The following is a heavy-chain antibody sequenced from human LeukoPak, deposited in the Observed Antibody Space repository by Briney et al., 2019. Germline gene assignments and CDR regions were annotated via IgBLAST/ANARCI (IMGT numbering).Heavy chain of an antibody. Sequence: GGSSRVSCAASGFTFSNAYMTWVRQAPGKGLEWVRRIKSKTDGGTTDYAARAKGRFTISRDDSKNTMYLQMNILKTEDTAVYYCTTYLGGGSSSLGYWGQGTLVTVSS. D-gene: IGHD1-26*01. CDR1: GFTFSNAY. V-gene: IGHV3-15*01. J-gene: IGHJ4*02. CDR2: IKSKTDGGTT. CDR3: TTYLGGGSSSLGY.